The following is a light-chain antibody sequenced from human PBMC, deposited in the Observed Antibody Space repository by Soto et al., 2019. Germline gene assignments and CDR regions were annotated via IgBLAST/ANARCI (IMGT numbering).Light chain of an antibody. CDR1: QSIIGS. J-gene: IGKJ2*01. V-gene: IGKV1-39*01. CDR2: AAS. CDR3: QKSYNNPTYT. Sequence: DIQMTQSPSSLSACVGGRVGLTCRPIQSIIGSLNWYQQKPGKAPKLLIYAASSLQSGVPSRFSGSESGTDFTLTISSLQPEDFATYYSQKSYNNPTYTFGKGTKVDIK.